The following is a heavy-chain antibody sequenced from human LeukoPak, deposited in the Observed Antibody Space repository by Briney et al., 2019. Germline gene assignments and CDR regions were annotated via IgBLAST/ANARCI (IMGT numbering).Heavy chain of an antibody. CDR1: GYTFTGYY. D-gene: IGHD2-2*01. CDR2: INPNSGGT. CDR3: ARRCSSTSCYGGSDY. V-gene: IGHV1-2*02. Sequence: ASVKVPCKASGYTFTGYYMHWVRPAPGHGLEWMGWINPNSGGTNYAQKFQGRVTMTRDTSISTAYMELSRLRSDDTAVYYCARRCSSTSCYGGSDYWGQGTLVTVSS. J-gene: IGHJ4*02.